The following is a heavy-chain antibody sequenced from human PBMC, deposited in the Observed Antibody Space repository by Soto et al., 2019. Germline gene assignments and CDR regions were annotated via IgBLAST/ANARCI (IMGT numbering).Heavy chain of an antibody. V-gene: IGHV3-30*18. CDR1: VFTFSEYG. CDR2: ISYVGSHK. J-gene: IGHJ4*02. D-gene: IGHD2-15*01. Sequence: GSLRLSCTASVFTFSEYGIHWVRQAPGKGLEWVAVISYVGSHKYYAGSVKGRFTISRDDSKNTVYLQMNSLKTDDTAVYYCAKEMFPRTVLDSSSPWGDFWGRGSLVTVSS. CDR3: AKEMFPRTVLDSSSPWGDF.